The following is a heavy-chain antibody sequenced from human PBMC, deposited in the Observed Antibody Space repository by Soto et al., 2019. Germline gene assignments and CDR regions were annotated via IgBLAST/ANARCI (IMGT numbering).Heavy chain of an antibody. J-gene: IGHJ4*02. CDR1: GFSFSTYG. V-gene: IGHV3-30*18. CDR2: ISNDGSNK. Sequence: QVQLVESGGGVVQPGRSLRLSCAASGFSFSTYGMHWVRPAPGKGLGWVAFISNDGSNKYYADSVKGRFTISRDNSNNTLYLPMNSLRAEDTAVYYCAKGFGNDWAFDYWGQGTLVTVSS. CDR3: AKGFGNDWAFDY. D-gene: IGHD1-1*01.